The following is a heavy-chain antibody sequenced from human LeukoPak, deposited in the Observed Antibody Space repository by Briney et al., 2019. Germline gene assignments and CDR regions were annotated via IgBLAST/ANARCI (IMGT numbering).Heavy chain of an antibody. CDR1: GGSISSGGYY. D-gene: IGHD2-21*02. CDR3: ARVRVGDSTYYYYGMDV. J-gene: IGHJ6*02. Sequence: SQTLSLTCTVSGGSISSGGYYWSWIRQHPGKGLEWIGYIYYSGSTYYNPSLKSRVTISVGTSKNQFSLKLSSVTAADTAVYYCARVRVGDSTYYYYGMDVWGQGTTVTVSS. V-gene: IGHV4-31*03. CDR2: IYYSGST.